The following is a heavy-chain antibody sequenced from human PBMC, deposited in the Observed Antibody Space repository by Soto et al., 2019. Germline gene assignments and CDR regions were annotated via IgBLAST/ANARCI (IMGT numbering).Heavy chain of an antibody. V-gene: IGHV4-31*03. CDR1: GVSVTTSGHY. D-gene: IGHD3-16*01. J-gene: IGHJ6*03. CDR2: IDSRGTT. Sequence: QVQLQESGPGLVKPSQTLSLSCSVSGVSVTTSGHYWNWVRQHPGKGLEWIGYIDSRGTTYYNPSLMSRLGMSVEPSTNQISLSLSSLTVADTALYFCALGMFMEVWGRGTTVTVSS. CDR3: ALGMFMEV.